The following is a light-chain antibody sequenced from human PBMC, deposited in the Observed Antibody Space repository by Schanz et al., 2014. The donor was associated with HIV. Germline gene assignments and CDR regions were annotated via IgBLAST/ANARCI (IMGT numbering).Light chain of an antibody. CDR2: SAS. V-gene: IGKV3-20*01. Sequence: EIVLTQSPGTLSLSPGEGAILSCRASQTIGNNYLAWYQQKPGQAPRLLIYSASSRATGIADRFSGSAYETDFTLTISRLEPEDFAVYYCQQHATSPRPFGQGTKVEIK. J-gene: IGKJ1*01. CDR1: QTIGNNY. CDR3: QQHATSPRP.